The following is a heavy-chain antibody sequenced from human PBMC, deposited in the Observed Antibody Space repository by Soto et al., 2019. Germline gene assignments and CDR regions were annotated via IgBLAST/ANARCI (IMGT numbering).Heavy chain of an antibody. V-gene: IGHV4-31*03. J-gene: IGHJ5*02. D-gene: IGHD3-10*01. CDR2: IYYSGST. CDR3: AREYGSGSSNWFDP. Sequence: PSETLSLTCTVSGGSISSGGYYWSWIRQHPGKGLEWIGYIYYSGSTYYNPSLKSRVTISVDTSKNQFSLKLSSVTAADTAVYYCAREYGSGSSNWFDPWGQGTLVTVSS. CDR1: GGSISSGGYY.